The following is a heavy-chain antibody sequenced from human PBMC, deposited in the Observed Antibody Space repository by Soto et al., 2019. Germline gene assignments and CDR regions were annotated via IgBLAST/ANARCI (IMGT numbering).Heavy chain of an antibody. CDR3: ARDNYGGAFDY. V-gene: IGHV3-48*03. CDR1: GFGFTFSSYE. J-gene: IGHJ4*02. D-gene: IGHD4-17*01. CDR2: IGNDGSPI. Sequence: GGSLRLSCAAYGFGFTFSSYEMNWVRQAPGKGLEWISYIGNDGSPIHYADSVKGRFTISRDNAKKLLYLQMNSLRAEDTAVYYCARDNYGGAFDYWGQGALVTVSS.